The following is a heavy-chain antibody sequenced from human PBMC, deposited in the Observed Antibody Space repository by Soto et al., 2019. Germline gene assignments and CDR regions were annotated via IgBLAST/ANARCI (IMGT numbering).Heavy chain of an antibody. D-gene: IGHD3-10*01. Sequence: VSVKGDCKASGYTFTSYGISRVRQAPGQGLEWMGWISAYNGNTNYAQKLQGRVTMTTDTSTSTAYMELRSLRSDDTAVYYCARDRGAPYFDYWGQGTLVTVSS. CDR2: ISAYNGNT. J-gene: IGHJ4*02. V-gene: IGHV1-18*01. CDR3: ARDRGAPYFDY. CDR1: GYTFTSYG.